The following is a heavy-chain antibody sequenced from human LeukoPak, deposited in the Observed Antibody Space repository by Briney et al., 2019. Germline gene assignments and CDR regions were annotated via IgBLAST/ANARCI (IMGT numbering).Heavy chain of an antibody. Sequence: PSETLSLTCAVYGGSFSGYYWSWMRQPPGKGLEWIGEINHSGSTNYNPSLKSRVTISVDTSKNQFSLKLSSVTAADTAVCYCARGITSSSSHNWFDPWGQGTLVTVSS. V-gene: IGHV4-34*01. CDR3: ARGITSSSSHNWFDP. CDR2: INHSGST. CDR1: GGSFSGYY. D-gene: IGHD6-6*01. J-gene: IGHJ5*02.